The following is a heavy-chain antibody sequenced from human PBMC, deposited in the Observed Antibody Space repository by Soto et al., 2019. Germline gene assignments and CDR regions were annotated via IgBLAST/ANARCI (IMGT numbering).Heavy chain of an antibody. CDR3: AADTGDIEVVPATT. CDR2: ISPASTYI. V-gene: IGHV3-21*04. Sequence: GGSLRLSCAASGLNFEKCSMNWVRQPPGKGPEWLASISPASTYIRYADSVKGRFTISRDNARNSLSLQMMSLRADDTAMYFCAADTGDIEVVPATTWGQGTLVTVPS. D-gene: IGHD2-15*01. CDR1: GLNFEKCS. J-gene: IGHJ4*02.